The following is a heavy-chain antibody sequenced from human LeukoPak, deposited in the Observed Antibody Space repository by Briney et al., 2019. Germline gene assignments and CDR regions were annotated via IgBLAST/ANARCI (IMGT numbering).Heavy chain of an antibody. CDR2: ISGSDDNT. J-gene: IGHJ4*02. D-gene: IGHD6-19*01. CDR1: GFTFSSNA. Sequence: GGSLRLSCAASGFTFSSNAMSWVRQAPGKGLEWVSAISGSDDNTYYADSVKGRFTISRDNSKNTLYLQMNSLRAEDTAVYYCAEHQYSSGWYLNYWGQGTLVTVSP. CDR3: AEHQYSSGWYLNY. V-gene: IGHV3-23*01.